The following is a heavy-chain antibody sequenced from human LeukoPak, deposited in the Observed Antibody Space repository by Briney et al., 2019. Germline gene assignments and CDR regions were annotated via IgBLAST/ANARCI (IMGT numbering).Heavy chain of an antibody. CDR3: ARYASTAFDI. D-gene: IGHD2-2*01. CDR1: GGSISSYY. Sequence: PSETLSLTCTVSGGSISSYYWIWIRQPAGKGLEWVGRIYSSGSTNYNPSLKSRVTMSVDTSKNQFSLKLSPVTAADTAVYYCARYASTAFDIWGQGTMVTVSS. CDR2: IYSSGST. V-gene: IGHV4-4*07. J-gene: IGHJ3*02.